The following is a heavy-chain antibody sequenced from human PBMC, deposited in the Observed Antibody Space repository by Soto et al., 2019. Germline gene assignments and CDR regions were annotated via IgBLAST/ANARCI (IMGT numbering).Heavy chain of an antibody. CDR2: FDPEDGET. D-gene: IGHD3-22*01. Sequence: GASVKVSCKVSGYTLTELSMLWLRQAPGKGLEWMGGFDPEDGETIYAQKFQGRVTMTEDTSTDTAYMELSSLRSEDTAVYYCATTSYYDSSGYYFGFDPWGQGTLVTVSS. V-gene: IGHV1-24*01. CDR3: ATTSYYDSSGYYFGFDP. CDR1: GYTLTELS. J-gene: IGHJ5*02.